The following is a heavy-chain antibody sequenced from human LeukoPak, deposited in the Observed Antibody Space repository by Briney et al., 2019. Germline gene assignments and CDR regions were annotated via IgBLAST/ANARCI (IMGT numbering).Heavy chain of an antibody. Sequence: SETLSLTCNVSGASVSSGSYYWSWIRQPPGKGLEWIGYIYYSGSTNYNPSLKSRVTISIDTFKNQFSLKLSSVTAADTAVYYCARLDFWSGYYPHLDYWGQGTLVTVSS. D-gene: IGHD3-3*01. V-gene: IGHV4-61*01. J-gene: IGHJ4*02. CDR1: GASVSSGSYY. CDR3: ARLDFWSGYYPHLDY. CDR2: IYYSGST.